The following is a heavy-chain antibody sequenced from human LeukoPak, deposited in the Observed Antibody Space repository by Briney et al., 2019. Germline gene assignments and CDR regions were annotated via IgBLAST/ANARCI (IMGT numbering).Heavy chain of an antibody. CDR3: ARDMGIRYFDWFDYYYGMDV. CDR2: ISAYNGNT. J-gene: IGHJ6*02. Sequence: GASVKVSCKASGGTFSSYAISWVRQAPGQGLEWMGWISAYNGNTNYAQKLQGRVTMTTDTSTSTAYMELRSLRSDDTAVYYCARDMGIRYFDWFDYYYGMDVWGQGTTVTVSS. CDR1: GGTFSSYA. D-gene: IGHD3-9*01. V-gene: IGHV1-18*01.